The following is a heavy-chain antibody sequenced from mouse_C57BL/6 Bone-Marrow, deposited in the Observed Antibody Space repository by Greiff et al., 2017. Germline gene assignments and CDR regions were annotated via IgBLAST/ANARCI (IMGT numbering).Heavy chain of an antibody. V-gene: IGHV1-42*01. D-gene: IGHD1-1*01. Sequence: EVQLQQSGPELVKPGASVKISCKASGYSFTGYYMNWVKQSPEKSLEWIGEINPSTGGTTYNQKFKAKATLTVDKSSSTAYMQLKSLTSEDSAVYYCASSCYYGSRFDYWGQGTTLTVSS. J-gene: IGHJ2*01. CDR1: GYSFTGYY. CDR3: ASSCYYGSRFDY. CDR2: INPSTGGT.